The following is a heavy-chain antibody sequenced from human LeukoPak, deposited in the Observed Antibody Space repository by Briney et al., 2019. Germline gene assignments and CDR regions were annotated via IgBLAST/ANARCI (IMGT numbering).Heavy chain of an antibody. J-gene: IGHJ5*02. CDR2: AYHSGIT. V-gene: IGHV4-59*01. CDR3: ARHGGTFDP. CDR1: GASISNYY. Sequence: SETLSLTCTVSGASISNYYWSWIRQPPGKGLEWIGYAYHSGITNYNPSLKSRVTISVDTSESQFSLRLSSVTAADTAIYYCARHGGTFDPWGQGILVTVSS. D-gene: IGHD1-1*01.